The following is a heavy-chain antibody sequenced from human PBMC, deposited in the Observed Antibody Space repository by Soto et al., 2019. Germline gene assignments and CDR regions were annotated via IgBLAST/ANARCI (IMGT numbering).Heavy chain of an antibody. V-gene: IGHV3-74*01. J-gene: IGHJ5*02. D-gene: IGHD6-19*01. Sequence: EVLLVESGGGLVQPGGSLRLSCAASGFTFSSYWMHWVRHDPGKGLVWVSRINSDGSSTNYADSVKGRFTISRDNAKNKLRLQMSSVRAVDTSVYYCVRGSSGWYGVDAWCQGTLVTVSS. CDR3: VRGSSGWYGVDA. CDR2: INSDGSST. CDR1: GFTFSSYW.